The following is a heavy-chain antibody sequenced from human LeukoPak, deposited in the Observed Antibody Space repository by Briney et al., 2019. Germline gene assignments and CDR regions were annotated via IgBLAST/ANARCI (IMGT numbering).Heavy chain of an antibody. D-gene: IGHD2-15*01. CDR2: INSDGSYT. CDR3: ATELRESGASSRNAFDI. CDR1: GFTFSTYW. Sequence: GGSLRLSCTASGFTFSTYWMHWVRHAPGKGLVWVSLINSDGSYTDFADSVKGRFTISRDNAQSTLYLQMNSLRVEDTAVYYCATELRESGASSRNAFDIWGQGRVVSVSS. V-gene: IGHV3-74*01. J-gene: IGHJ3*02.